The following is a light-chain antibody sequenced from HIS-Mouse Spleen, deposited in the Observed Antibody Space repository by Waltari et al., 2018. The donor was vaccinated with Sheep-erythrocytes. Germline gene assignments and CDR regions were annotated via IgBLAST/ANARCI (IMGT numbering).Light chain of an antibody. CDR1: KLGDKY. Sequence: SYELTQPPSVSVSPGQTASITCSGDKLGDKYACWYQQKPGQSPVLVIYQDSKLPSGIPGRFPGSNAGNTGTLTISGTQAMDEADYYCQAWDSSTGVVFGGGTKLTVL. CDR3: QAWDSSTGVV. V-gene: IGLV3-1*01. J-gene: IGLJ2*01. CDR2: QDS.